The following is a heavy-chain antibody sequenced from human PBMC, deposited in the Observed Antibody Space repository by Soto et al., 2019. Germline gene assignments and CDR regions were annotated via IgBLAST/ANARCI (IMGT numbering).Heavy chain of an antibody. V-gene: IGHV4-39*01. CDR1: RGSVSSGTYY. CDR3: ASPSIMITFGGVILIAFDT. Sequence: SRTLSLTCTVSRGSVSSGTYYCGWIRQPPGKGLEWIGSIYYSGSTYYNPSLKSRVTISVDTSKNQFSLKLSSVTAADTAVYYCASPSIMITFGGVILIAFDTWGQGTMVT. J-gene: IGHJ3*02. CDR2: IYYSGST. D-gene: IGHD3-16*02.